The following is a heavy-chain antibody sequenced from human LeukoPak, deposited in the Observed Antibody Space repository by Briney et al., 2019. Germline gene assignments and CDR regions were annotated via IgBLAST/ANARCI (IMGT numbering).Heavy chain of an antibody. CDR3: ANFNGSSQAFHL. CDR1: GFTFRNFG. CDR2: VLYDGSKK. V-gene: IGHV3-30*18. J-gene: IGHJ3*01. Sequence: GGSLRLSCAASGFTFRNFGMHWVRQAPGKGLEWVAPVLYDGSKKFYTDSVKGRFSIYRDNSNYTLFVQMHSLRPDDTAVYYCANFNGSSQAFHLWGQGTMVTVSS. D-gene: IGHD6-13*01.